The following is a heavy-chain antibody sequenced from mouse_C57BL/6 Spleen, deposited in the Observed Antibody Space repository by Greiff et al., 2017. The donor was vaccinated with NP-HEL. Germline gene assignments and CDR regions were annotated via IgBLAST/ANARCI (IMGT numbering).Heavy chain of an antibody. CDR2: INPSSGYT. J-gene: IGHJ3*01. V-gene: IGHV1-4*01. CDR1: GYTFTSYT. D-gene: IGHD2-5*01. Sequence: QVQLKQSGAELARPGASVKMSCKASGYTFTSYTMHWVKQRPGRGLEWIGYINPSSGYTKYNQKFKDKATLTADKSSSTAYMQLSSLTSEDSAVYYCARGRSNYAWFAYWGQGTLVTVSA. CDR3: ARGRSNYAWFAY.